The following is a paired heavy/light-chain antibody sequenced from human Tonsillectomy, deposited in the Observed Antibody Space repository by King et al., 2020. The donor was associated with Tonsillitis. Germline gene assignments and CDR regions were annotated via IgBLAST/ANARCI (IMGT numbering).Heavy chain of an antibody. CDR3: ATSRSFDY. CDR2: INNNGTST. V-gene: IGHV3-74*03. D-gene: IGHD2-2*01. CDR1: GFTFSSYW. J-gene: IGHJ4*02. Sequence: EVRLVESGGGLVQAGESLRLSCVVSGFTFSSYWMHWVRQVPGKGLMWVSRINNNGTSTKYADSVKGRFTISRDNAKNTLYLQMNRLRADDTAVYYCATSRSFDYWGQGVLVTVSS.
Light chain of an antibody. J-gene: IGKJ4*01. V-gene: IGKV1-16*02. Sequence: DIQMTQSPSSLSASVGDRVTITCRTSQDISTSLAWFQHTPGKAPKSLIYAASSLQSGVPPKFSGNGSGTDFTLTISSLQPEDFATYYCQQYNSYPLTFGGGTKVEIK. CDR2: AAS. CDR3: QQYNSYPLT. CDR1: QDISTS.